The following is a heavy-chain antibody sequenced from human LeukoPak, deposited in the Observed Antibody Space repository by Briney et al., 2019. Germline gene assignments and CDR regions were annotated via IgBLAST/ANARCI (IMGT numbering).Heavy chain of an antibody. CDR3: ARARGYDILTGSPRPSDAFDI. D-gene: IGHD3-9*01. V-gene: IGHV1-46*01. CDR1: GYTFTSYY. Sequence: ASVKVSCKASGYTFTSYYMHWVRQAPGQGLEWMGIVNPSGGSTSYAQKFQGRVTMTRDMSTSTVYMELSSLRSEDTAVYYCARARGYDILTGSPRPSDAFDIWGQGTMVTVSS. CDR2: VNPSGGST. J-gene: IGHJ3*02.